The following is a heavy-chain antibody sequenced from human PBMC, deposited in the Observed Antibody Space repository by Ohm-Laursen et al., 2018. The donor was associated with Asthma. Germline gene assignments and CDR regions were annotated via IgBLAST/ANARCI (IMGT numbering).Heavy chain of an antibody. CDR1: GDPISDTYT. J-gene: IGHJ4*02. V-gene: IGHV4-39*01. Sequence: TLSLTCTVSGDPISDTYTWGWVRQPPGKGLEYIGTISYSGTPYDNPSLRSRVTISVDTTKNHFSLKVSSVTAADTAVYYCLRSRTRGAFDYWGQGRLVTVSS. CDR3: LRSRTRGAFDY. CDR2: ISYSGTP. D-gene: IGHD1-1*01.